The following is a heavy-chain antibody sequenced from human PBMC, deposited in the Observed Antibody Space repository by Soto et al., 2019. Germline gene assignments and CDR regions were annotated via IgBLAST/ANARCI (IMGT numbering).Heavy chain of an antibody. Sequence: PSETLSLTCAVYGGSFGGYYWSWIGQPPGKGLEWIGEINHSGSTNYNPSLKSRVTISVDTSKNQFSLKLSSVTAADTAVYYCARWKGLLWFGELRYYGMDVWGQGTTVT. J-gene: IGHJ6*02. CDR2: INHSGST. CDR3: ARWKGLLWFGELRYYGMDV. V-gene: IGHV4-34*01. CDR1: GGSFGGYY. D-gene: IGHD3-10*01.